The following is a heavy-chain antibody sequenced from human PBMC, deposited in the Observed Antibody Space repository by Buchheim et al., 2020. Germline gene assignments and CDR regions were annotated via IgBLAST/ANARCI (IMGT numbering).Heavy chain of an antibody. V-gene: IGHV4-39*07. Sequence: QLQLQESGPGLVKPSETLSLTCTVSGGSISSSSYYWGWIRQPPGKGLEWIGSIYYSGITYYNPSLKSRVTLSVDTSKHQFTLKLSSVTAADTAVYYCARDWIGSSAQSSYYFDYWGQGTL. CDR2: IYYSGIT. CDR3: ARDWIGSSAQSSYYFDY. CDR1: GGSISSSSYY. J-gene: IGHJ4*02. D-gene: IGHD3-3*01.